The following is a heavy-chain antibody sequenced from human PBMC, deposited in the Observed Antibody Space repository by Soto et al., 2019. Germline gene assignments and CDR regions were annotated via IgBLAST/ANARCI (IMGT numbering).Heavy chain of an antibody. CDR3: ASLPYSSGWYVV. CDR1: GFTFSSYA. Sequence: LRLSCAASGFTFSSYAMHWVRQAPGKGLGWVAVIWYDGSNKYYADSVKGRFTISRDNSKNTLYLQMNSLRAKDTAVYYCASLPYSSGWYVVWGQGTLVTVSS. V-gene: IGHV3-33*08. CDR2: IWYDGSNK. J-gene: IGHJ4*02. D-gene: IGHD6-19*01.